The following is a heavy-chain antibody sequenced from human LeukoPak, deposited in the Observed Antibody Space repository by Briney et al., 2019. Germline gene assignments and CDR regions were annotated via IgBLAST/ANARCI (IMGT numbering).Heavy chain of an antibody. CDR3: AKDVIVDPEFGIVGSFDAFDI. Sequence: GGSLRLSCAASGFTFSSYAMSWVRQAPGKGLEWVSAISGSGGGTYYADSVKGRFTISRDNSKNTLYLQMNSLRAEDTAVYYCAKDVIVDPEFGIVGSFDAFDIWGQGTMVTVSS. CDR2: ISGSGGGT. CDR1: GFTFSSYA. V-gene: IGHV3-23*01. J-gene: IGHJ3*02. D-gene: IGHD3-22*01.